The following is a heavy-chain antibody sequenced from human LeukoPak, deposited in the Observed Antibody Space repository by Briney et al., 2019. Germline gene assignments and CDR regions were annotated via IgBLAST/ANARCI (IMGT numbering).Heavy chain of an antibody. Sequence: GGSLRLSCAASGFVFSNYWMSWVRQAPGKGLEWVANMNEDGSEKNYVDSVKGRFTISRDNAQDSLYLQMNSLRAEDTAVYYCARDRGYSNFDYWGQGTLLTVSS. V-gene: IGHV3-7*01. D-gene: IGHD4-11*01. CDR2: MNEDGSEK. CDR3: ARDRGYSNFDY. CDR1: GFVFSNYW. J-gene: IGHJ4*02.